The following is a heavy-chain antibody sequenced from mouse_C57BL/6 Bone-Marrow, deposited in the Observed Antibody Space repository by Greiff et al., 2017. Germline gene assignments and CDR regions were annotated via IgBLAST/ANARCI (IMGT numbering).Heavy chain of an antibody. V-gene: IGHV1-81*01. D-gene: IGHD3-2*01. CDR2: IYPRSGNT. CDR3: ARVGIRHAFDY. CDR1: GYTFTNYG. J-gene: IGHJ3*01. Sequence: VQLQQSGAELARPGASVKLSCKASGYTFTNYGISWVKQRPGQGLEWIGEIYPRSGNTYYNEKFKGKATLTADKSSSTAYMELRSLTSEDSAVYYCARVGIRHAFDYWGQGTLVTVSA.